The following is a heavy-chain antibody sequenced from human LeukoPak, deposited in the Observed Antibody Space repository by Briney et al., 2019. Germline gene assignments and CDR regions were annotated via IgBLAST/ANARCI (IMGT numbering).Heavy chain of an antibody. V-gene: IGHV4-34*01. J-gene: IGHJ4*02. CDR3: ARGGDTYSSSSEGNYYFDY. CDR1: GGSFSGYY. CDR2: INHSGST. Sequence: SETLSLTCAVYGGSFSGYYWSWIRQPPGKGLEWIGEINHSGSTNYNPSLKSRVTISVDTSKNQFSLKLSSVTAADTAVYYCARGGDTYSSSSEGNYYFDYWGQGTLVTVSS. D-gene: IGHD6-6*01.